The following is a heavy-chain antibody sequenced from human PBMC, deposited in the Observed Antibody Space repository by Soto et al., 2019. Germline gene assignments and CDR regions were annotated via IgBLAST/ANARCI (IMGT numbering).Heavy chain of an antibody. Sequence: PGGSLRLSCAASGYTFSSYAMSWVRQAPGKGLEWVSAISGSGGSTYYADSVKGRFTISRDNSKNTMYLQMNSLRAEDTAVYYCAKDEMNDYYDSSGYYYAVFSVYFQHWGQGTLVTVSS. J-gene: IGHJ1*01. CDR2: ISGSGGST. V-gene: IGHV3-23*01. CDR3: AKDEMNDYYDSSGYYYAVFSVYFQH. D-gene: IGHD3-22*01. CDR1: GYTFSSYA.